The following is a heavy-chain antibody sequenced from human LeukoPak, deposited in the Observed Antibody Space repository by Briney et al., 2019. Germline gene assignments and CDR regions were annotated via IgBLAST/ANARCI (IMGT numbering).Heavy chain of an antibody. D-gene: IGHD3-22*01. J-gene: IGHJ4*02. V-gene: IGHV4-39*01. CDR3: ARRSYYDSSGYYYY. Sequence: SETLSLTCTVSGGSISNNNYYWGWIRQPPGKGLEWIGTIYYSGSTYYNPSLKSRVTISVDTSRNQFSLKLSSATAADTAVYYCARRSYYDSSGYYYYWGQGTLVTVSS. CDR1: GGSISNNNYY. CDR2: IYYSGST.